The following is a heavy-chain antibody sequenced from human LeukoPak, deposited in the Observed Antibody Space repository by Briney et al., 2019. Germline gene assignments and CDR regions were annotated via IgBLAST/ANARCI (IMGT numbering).Heavy chain of an antibody. CDR3: ARGQSYCSSTSCYAGYGMDV. D-gene: IGHD2-2*01. J-gene: IGHJ6*02. Sequence: PSETLPLTCAVYGGSFSGYYWSWIRQPPGKGLEWIGEINHSGSTYYNPSLKSRVTISVDTSKNQFSLKLSSVTAADTAVYYCARGQSYCSSTSCYAGYGMDVRGQGTTVTVSS. CDR2: INHSGST. CDR1: GGSFSGYY. V-gene: IGHV4-34*01.